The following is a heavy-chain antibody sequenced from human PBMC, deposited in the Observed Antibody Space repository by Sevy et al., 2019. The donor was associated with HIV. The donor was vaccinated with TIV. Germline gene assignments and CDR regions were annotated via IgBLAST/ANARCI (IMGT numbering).Heavy chain of an antibody. CDR2: FDPEDGET. D-gene: IGHD3-22*01. J-gene: IGHJ4*02. V-gene: IGHV1-24*01. CDR3: ATTKDYYEDSGSPFDY. CDR1: GYTLTKLS. Sequence: ASVKVSCKVSGYTLTKLSMYWVRQAPGKGLEWMGSFDPEDGETIYQQKLKGRVTMTEDTSTDTAYMELSSLRSEDTAVYYCATTKDYYEDSGSPFDYWGQGTLVTVSS.